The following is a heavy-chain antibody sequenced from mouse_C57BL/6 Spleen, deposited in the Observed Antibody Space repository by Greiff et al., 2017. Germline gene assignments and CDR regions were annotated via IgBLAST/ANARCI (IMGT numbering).Heavy chain of an antibody. CDR1: GYTFTSYW. CDR3: ARVYGSSYHAMDY. CDR2: IDPSDSYT. D-gene: IGHD1-1*01. V-gene: IGHV1-69*01. J-gene: IGHJ4*01. Sequence: QVQLQQPGAELVMPGASVKLSCKASGYTFTSYWMHWVKQRPGQGLEWIGEIDPSDSYTNYNQKFKGKSTLTVDKSSSTAYMQLSSLTSEDSAVYYCARVYGSSYHAMDYGGQGTSVTVSS.